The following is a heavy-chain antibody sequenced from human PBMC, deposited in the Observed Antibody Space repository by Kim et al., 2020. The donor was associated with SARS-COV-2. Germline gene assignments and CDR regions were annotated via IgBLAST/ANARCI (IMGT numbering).Heavy chain of an antibody. J-gene: IGHJ6*02. CDR2: IYYSGST. V-gene: IGHV4-59*13. CDR1: GGSISTYH. CDR3: ARDLRITMVRGVGGMLDYYYGMDV. Sequence: SETLSLTCTVSGGSISTYHWNWIRQPPGKRLEWIGYIYYSGSTNYNPTLKSRVTISVDTSKNQFSLKLSSVTAADTAVYYCARDLRITMVRGVGGMLDYYYGMDVWGQGTTVTVSS. D-gene: IGHD3-10*01.